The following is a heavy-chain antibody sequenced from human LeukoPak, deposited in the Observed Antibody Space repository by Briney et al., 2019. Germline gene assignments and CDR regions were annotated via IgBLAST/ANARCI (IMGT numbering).Heavy chain of an antibody. D-gene: IGHD6-19*01. V-gene: IGHV3-33*01. CDR1: GFTFSSYG. Sequence: GRSLRLFCGASGFTFSSYGMHWVRQAPGKGLEWVAVIWYDGSDKYYADSVKGRFTISRDNSKNTLYLQMNSLRVEDTAVYYCARVLGDSGWYLGWFDPWGQGTLVTVSS. CDR2: IWYDGSDK. J-gene: IGHJ5*02. CDR3: ARVLGDSGWYLGWFDP.